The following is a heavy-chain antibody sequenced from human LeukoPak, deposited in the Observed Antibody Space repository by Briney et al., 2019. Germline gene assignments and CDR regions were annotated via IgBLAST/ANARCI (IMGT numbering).Heavy chain of an antibody. D-gene: IGHD3-16*01. J-gene: IGHJ4*02. CDR2: LSPSGIST. V-gene: IGHV3-23*01. Sequence: GGSLRLSCAASGFTVSSNYMSWVRQAPGKGLEWVSALSPSGISTYYADSVKGRFTISRDNSKNTLYLQMNSLRAEDTAVYYCAKAGRPGTYYFDSWGQGTLVTVSS. CDR1: GFTVSSNY. CDR3: AKAGRPGTYYFDS.